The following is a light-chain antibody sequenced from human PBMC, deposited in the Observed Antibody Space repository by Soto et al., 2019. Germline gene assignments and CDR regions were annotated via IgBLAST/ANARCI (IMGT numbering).Light chain of an antibody. J-gene: IGKJ5*01. CDR3: QQANSFPIS. V-gene: IGKV1-17*03. CDR2: AAS. CDR1: QDINNY. Sequence: DIQMTQSPSAMSASVGDRVTITCRASQDINNYLVWFQQKPGTVPKRLIYAASSLQSGVPSRFSGSRSGTEFTLTISNLQPEDFATYYCQQANSFPISFGQGTRLEIK.